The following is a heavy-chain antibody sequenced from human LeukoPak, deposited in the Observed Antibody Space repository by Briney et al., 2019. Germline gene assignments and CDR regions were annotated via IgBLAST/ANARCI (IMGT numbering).Heavy chain of an antibody. CDR2: INAGNGNT. CDR1: GYTFTSYA. D-gene: IGHD1-26*01. V-gene: IGHV1-3*03. J-gene: IGHJ4*02. CDR3: ARGGASGSYYFDY. Sequence: ASVKVSCKASGYTFTSYAMHWVRQAPGQRLEWMGWINAGNGNTKYSQEFQGRVTITRDTSASTAYMELSSLRSEDMAVYYCARGGASGSYYFDYWGQGTLVTVSS.